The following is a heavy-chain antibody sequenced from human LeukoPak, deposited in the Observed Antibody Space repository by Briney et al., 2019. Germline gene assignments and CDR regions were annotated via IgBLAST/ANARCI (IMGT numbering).Heavy chain of an antibody. V-gene: IGHV3-13*01. J-gene: IGHJ5*01. D-gene: IGHD3-16*01. CDR3: ARAQQPYHGRLDS. CDR1: GLTLSSYD. Sequence: GGPLRLPCAASGLTLSSYDMHWARQATEKALEWVSDIAISGYTHYPDSVRGRFHIFRENAKNSLYLQMKRLRAEDTAVYYCARAQQPYHGRLDSWGQGILVTVSS. CDR2: IAISGYT.